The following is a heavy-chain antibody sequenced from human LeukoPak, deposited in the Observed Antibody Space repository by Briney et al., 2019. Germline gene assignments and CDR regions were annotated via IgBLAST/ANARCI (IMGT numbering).Heavy chain of an antibody. CDR2: IIPIFGTA. Sequence: ASVKVSCKTSRGTFNNYAISWVRQAPGQGLEWLGGIIPIFGTASYAQKFQGRVTITADESTSTAYMELSSLRSEDTAMYYCARDLTMVRGAKYRPYNWFDPWGQGTLVTVSS. CDR1: RGTFNNYA. J-gene: IGHJ5*02. CDR3: ARDLTMVRGAKYRPYNWFDP. V-gene: IGHV1-69*13. D-gene: IGHD3-10*01.